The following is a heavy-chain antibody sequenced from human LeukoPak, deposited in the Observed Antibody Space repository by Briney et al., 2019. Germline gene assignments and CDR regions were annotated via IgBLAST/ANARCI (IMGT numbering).Heavy chain of an antibody. D-gene: IGHD4-17*01. CDR3: AREGTTVTTSFDY. V-gene: IGHV1-46*01. Sequence: GASAKVSCKASGYTFTSYYMHWVRQAPGKGLEWMGIINPSGGSTSYAQKFQGRVTMTRDTSTSTVYMELSSLRSEDTAVYYCAREGTTVTTSFDYWGQGTLVTVSS. CDR2: INPSGGST. J-gene: IGHJ4*02. CDR1: GYTFTSYY.